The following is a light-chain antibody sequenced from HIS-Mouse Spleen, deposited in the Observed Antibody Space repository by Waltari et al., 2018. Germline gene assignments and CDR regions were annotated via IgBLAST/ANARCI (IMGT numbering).Light chain of an antibody. CDR2: WAS. V-gene: IGKV4-1*01. J-gene: IGKJ4*01. CDR1: QSVLYSSNNKNY. CDR3: QQYYSTPLT. Sequence: DIVMTQSPDSLAVSLGERATINCKSSQSVLYSSNNKNYLAWYQQKPGQPPKLLIYWASTRESGVPDRFSCSGSGTEFTLTISSLQAEDVAVYYCQQYYSTPLTFGGGTKVEIK.